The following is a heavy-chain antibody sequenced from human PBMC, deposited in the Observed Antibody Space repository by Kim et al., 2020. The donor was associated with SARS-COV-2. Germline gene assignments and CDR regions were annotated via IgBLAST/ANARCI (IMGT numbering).Heavy chain of an antibody. CDR3: ARDLHFYGSGKMGYYYYY. CDR1: GFTFSNYG. V-gene: IGHV3-30*03. Sequence: LSLTCVASGFTFSNYGIHWVRQAPGKGLEWLAVISFDGNNEYYADSVKGRFTISRDNSRNTVYLQINSLRAEDTAVFYCARDLHFYGSGKMGYYYYY. J-gene: IGHJ6*01. CDR2: ISFDGNNE. D-gene: IGHD3-10*01.